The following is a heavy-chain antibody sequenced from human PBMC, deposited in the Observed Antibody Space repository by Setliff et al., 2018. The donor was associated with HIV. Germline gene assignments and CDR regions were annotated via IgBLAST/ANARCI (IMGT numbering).Heavy chain of an antibody. Sequence: PSETLSLTCAVSGGSISSDNWWTWVRQPPGKGLEWIGEIYHSEYTNYNASLKSRVSMSVDKSKNQFSLKLTSVTAADTAVYYCARGHCSGTNCYGVDYYGMDVWGQGTMVTVSS. V-gene: IGHV4-4*02. CDR1: GGSISSDNW. J-gene: IGHJ6*02. CDR3: ARGHCSGTNCYGVDYYGMDV. CDR2: IYHSEYT. D-gene: IGHD2-2*01.